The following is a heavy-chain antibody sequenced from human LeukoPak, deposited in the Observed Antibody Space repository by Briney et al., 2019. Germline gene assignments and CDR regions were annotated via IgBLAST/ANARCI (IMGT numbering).Heavy chain of an antibody. CDR3: ARGVYCSGGSCYIPFDY. D-gene: IGHD2-15*01. CDR1: GGSINNDY. J-gene: IGHJ4*02. V-gene: IGHV4-4*07. Sequence: SETLSLTCIVSGGSINNDYWSWIRQPAGKGLEWIGRIYSSGSTNYNPSLKSRVTMSVDTSKNQFSLKLSSVTAADTAVYYCARGVYCSGGSCYIPFDYWGQGILVTVSS. CDR2: IYSSGST.